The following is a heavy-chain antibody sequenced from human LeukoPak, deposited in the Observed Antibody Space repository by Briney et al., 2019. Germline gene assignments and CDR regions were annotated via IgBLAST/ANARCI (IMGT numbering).Heavy chain of an antibody. V-gene: IGHV3-48*01. CDR3: AREHDSSGYYASRVAFDI. CDR1: GFTFSSYS. CDR2: ISSSSSTI. Sequence: QAGGSLRLSCAASGFTFSSYSMNWVRQAPGKGLEWVSYISSSSSTIYYADSVKGRFTISRDNAKNSLYLQMNSLRAEDTAVYYCAREHDSSGYYASRVAFDIWGQGTMVTVSS. J-gene: IGHJ3*02. D-gene: IGHD3-22*01.